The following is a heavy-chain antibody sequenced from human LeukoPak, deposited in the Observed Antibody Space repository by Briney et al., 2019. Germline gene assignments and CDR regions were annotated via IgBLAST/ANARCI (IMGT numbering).Heavy chain of an antibody. CDR3: ASSRGQIAAAGTPFDY. Sequence: GGSLRLSCAASGFTFSSYSMNWVRQAPGKGLEWVSSISSSSSYIYYADSVNGRFTISRDNAKNSLYLQMNSLRAEDTAVYYCASSRGQIAAAGTPFDYWGQGALVTVSS. CDR2: ISSSSSYI. D-gene: IGHD6-13*01. V-gene: IGHV3-21*01. J-gene: IGHJ4*02. CDR1: GFTFSSYS.